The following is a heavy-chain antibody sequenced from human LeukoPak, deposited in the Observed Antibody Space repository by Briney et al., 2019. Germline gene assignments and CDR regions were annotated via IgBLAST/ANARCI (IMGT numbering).Heavy chain of an antibody. D-gene: IGHD2-15*01. CDR1: GGSISSYY. CDR2: IYYSGST. Sequence: KPSETLSLTCTVSGGSISSYYWSWIRQPPGKGLEWIGYIYYSGSTNYNPSLKSRVTISVDTSKNQFSLKLSSVTAADTAVYYCARLGYCSGGSCYRRPYYFDYWGQGTLVTVSS. V-gene: IGHV4-59*08. J-gene: IGHJ4*02. CDR3: ARLGYCSGGSCYRRPYYFDY.